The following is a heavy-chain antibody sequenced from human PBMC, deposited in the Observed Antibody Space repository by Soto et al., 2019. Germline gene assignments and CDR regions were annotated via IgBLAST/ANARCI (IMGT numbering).Heavy chain of an antibody. CDR1: GGSISSGGYY. CDR2: IYYSGGT. J-gene: IGHJ3*02. Sequence: QVQLQESGPGLVKPSQTLSLTCTVSGGSISSGGYYWSWIRQHPGKGLEWIGYIYYSGGTYYNPSRTSRVTKSVDTSKNQFSLKLSSVTAAYTAVYYCSRDRPTLDAFDIWGQGTMVTVSS. V-gene: IGHV4-31*03. CDR3: SRDRPTLDAFDI.